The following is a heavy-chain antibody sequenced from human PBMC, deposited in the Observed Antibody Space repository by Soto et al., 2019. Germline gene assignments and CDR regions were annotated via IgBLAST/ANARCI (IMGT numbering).Heavy chain of an antibody. Sequence: ASVKVSCKASGYIFVKYGIAWVRQAPGQGLEWMGWISPYTGNTHSASKVQGRLTMTTDTSTSTAYMDLGGLTSDDTAVYYCVMVDNYVTPTPQDVWGQRTTVTVSS. CDR1: GYIFVKYG. CDR2: ISPYTGNT. J-gene: IGHJ6*02. D-gene: IGHD3-16*01. V-gene: IGHV1-18*01. CDR3: VMVDNYVTPTPQDV.